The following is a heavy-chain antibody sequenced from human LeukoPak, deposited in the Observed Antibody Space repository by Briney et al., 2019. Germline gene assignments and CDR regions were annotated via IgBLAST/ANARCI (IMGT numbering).Heavy chain of an antibody. CDR2: SNAGNGNT. J-gene: IGHJ4*02. CDR1: GYTFTSYA. D-gene: IGHD6-19*01. Sequence: GASVKVSCKASGYTFTSYAMHWVRQAPGQRLEWMGWSNAGNGNTKYSQEFQGRVTMTRDTSTSTVYMELSSLRSEDTAVYYCAREQWLVLGLFDYWGQGTLVTVSS. CDR3: AREQWLVLGLFDY. V-gene: IGHV1-3*02.